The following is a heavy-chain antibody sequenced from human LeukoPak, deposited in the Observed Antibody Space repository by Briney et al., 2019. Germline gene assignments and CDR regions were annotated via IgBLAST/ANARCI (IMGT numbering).Heavy chain of an antibody. J-gene: IGHJ4*02. CDR1: GYTFTSYD. CDR2: MNPNSGNT. D-gene: IGHD5-18*01. V-gene: IGHV1-8*03. CDR3: ARGLITDSYGLTGIDY. Sequence: GASVKVSCKASGYTFTSYDINWVRQATGQGLEWMGWMNPNSGNTGYAQKFQGRVTITRNTSISTAYMELSSLRSEDTAVYYCARGLITDSYGLTGIDYWGQGTLVTVSS.